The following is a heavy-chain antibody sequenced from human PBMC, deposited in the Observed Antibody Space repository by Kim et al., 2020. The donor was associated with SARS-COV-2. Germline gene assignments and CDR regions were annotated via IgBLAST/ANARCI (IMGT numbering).Heavy chain of an antibody. Sequence: GGSLRLSCAASGFTFSNAWMSWVRQAPGKGLEWVGRIKSKTDGGTTDYAAPVKGRFTISRDDSKNTLYLQMNSLKTEDTAVYYCTTDPQIVVVPAAMGGYYGMDVWGQGTTVTVSS. CDR3: TTDPQIVVVPAAMGGYYGMDV. D-gene: IGHD2-2*01. CDR1: GFTFSNAW. CDR2: IKSKTDGGTT. V-gene: IGHV3-15*01. J-gene: IGHJ6*02.